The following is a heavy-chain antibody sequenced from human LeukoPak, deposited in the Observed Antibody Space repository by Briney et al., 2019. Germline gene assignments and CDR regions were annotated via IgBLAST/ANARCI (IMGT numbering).Heavy chain of an antibody. CDR3: AVGAGYCSSTSCYINYFDY. CDR2: IIPIFGTA. J-gene: IGHJ4*02. CDR1: GGTFSSYA. V-gene: IGHV1-69*05. D-gene: IGHD2-2*02. Sequence: GASVKVSCKASGGTFSSYAISWVRQAPGQGLEWMGGIIPIFGTANYAQKFQGRVTITTDESKRTAYMTLSSLRSEDTAVYYCAVGAGYCSSTSCYINYFDYWGQGTLVTVSS.